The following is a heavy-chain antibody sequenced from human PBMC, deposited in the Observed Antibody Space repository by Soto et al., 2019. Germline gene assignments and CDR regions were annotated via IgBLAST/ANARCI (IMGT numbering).Heavy chain of an antibody. CDR3: ARAPRGRFLEWFSAFDI. D-gene: IGHD3-3*01. J-gene: IGHJ3*02. Sequence: GGSLRLSCAASGFTFSSYAMHWVRQAPGKGLEWVAVISYDGSNKYYADSVKGKFTISRDNSKNTLYMQMNSLRAEDKAMNYYARAPRGRFLEWFSAFDIWGQGTMVTVS. CDR2: ISYDGSNK. CDR1: GFTFSSYA. V-gene: IGHV3-30-3*01.